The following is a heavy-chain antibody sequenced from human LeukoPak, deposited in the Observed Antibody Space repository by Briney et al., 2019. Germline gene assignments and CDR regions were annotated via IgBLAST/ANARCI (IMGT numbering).Heavy chain of an antibody. V-gene: IGHV3-74*01. CDR3: ARAAHNVMLWFGEHFDY. CDR2: VRGDGRDT. CDR1: GFTFSNHW. J-gene: IGHJ4*02. Sequence: WGPLRLSCAVAGFTFSNHWMHWVRQAPGKGLMWVARVRGDGRDTYNAAFVKGRFTSASDNANDTLYLQMDSMRAEDTAFYYCARAAHNVMLWFGEHFDYWGQGTLVAVSS. D-gene: IGHD3-10*01.